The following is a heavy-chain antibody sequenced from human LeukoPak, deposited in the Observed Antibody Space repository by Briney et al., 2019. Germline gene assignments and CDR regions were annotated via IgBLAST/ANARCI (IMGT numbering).Heavy chain of an antibody. Sequence: GASVKVSCKASGCTFSCYAISWVRQAPGKGLDWMGVIIPIFGTANYAQKFQGRVTITTDESTSTAYMELSSLRSEDTAVYYCARFEDTAMGAFDIWGQGTMVTVSS. CDR3: ARFEDTAMGAFDI. CDR2: IIPIFGTA. V-gene: IGHV1-69*05. D-gene: IGHD5-18*01. CDR1: GCTFSCYA. J-gene: IGHJ3*02.